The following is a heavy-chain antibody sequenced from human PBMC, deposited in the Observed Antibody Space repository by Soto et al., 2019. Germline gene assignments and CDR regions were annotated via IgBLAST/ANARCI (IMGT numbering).Heavy chain of an antibody. CDR3: ARGELLWFGELSSWFDP. J-gene: IGHJ5*02. D-gene: IGHD3-10*01. Sequence: SETLSLTCAVYGGSFSGYYWSWIRQPPGKGLEWIGEINHSGSTNYNPSLKSRVTISVDTSKNPFSLKLSSVTAADTAVYYCARGELLWFGELSSWFDPWGQGTLVTVSS. CDR2: INHSGST. CDR1: GGSFSGYY. V-gene: IGHV4-34*01.